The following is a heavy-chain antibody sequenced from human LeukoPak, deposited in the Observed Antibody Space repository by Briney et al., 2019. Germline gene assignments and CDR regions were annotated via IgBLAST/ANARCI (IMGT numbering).Heavy chain of an antibody. CDR1: GITFSGYD. V-gene: IGHV3-13*01. Sequence: GGSLRLSCAASGITFSGYDMHWVRQGTGKNLEWVSAIGPAGDTYYSDSVKGRFTISREDAGNSLYLQMNSLTAEDTAVYYCARDAVPGRGGAFDYWGQGTLVIVSS. CDR3: ARDAVPGRGGAFDY. J-gene: IGHJ4*02. CDR2: IGPAGDT. D-gene: IGHD6-19*01.